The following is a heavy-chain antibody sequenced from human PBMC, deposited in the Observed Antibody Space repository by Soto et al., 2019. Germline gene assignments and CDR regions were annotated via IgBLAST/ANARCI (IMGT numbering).Heavy chain of an antibody. CDR2: IYWNDEK. Sequence: QITLKESGPTLVKPTQTLALTCTFSGFSLTTDGVGVDWIRQPPGKALEWLGLIYWNDEKRYRPSLQSRLTITKDTSRNQVVLTMTNMDPMDTATYSCAHRTTVTSGLNLGQGTLVTVSS. CDR1: GFSLTTDGVG. D-gene: IGHD4-4*01. J-gene: IGHJ4*02. V-gene: IGHV2-5*01. CDR3: AHRTTVTSGLN.